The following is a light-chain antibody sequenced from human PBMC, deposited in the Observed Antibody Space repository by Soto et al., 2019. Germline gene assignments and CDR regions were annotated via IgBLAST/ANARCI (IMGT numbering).Light chain of an antibody. CDR3: AAWDDSLNAL. CDR1: SSNIGDNP. J-gene: IGLJ1*01. Sequence: QSVLTQPPSASGTPGQRITISCSGSSSNIGDNPVNWYQQLPGAAPKLLIYNNDQRPSGVPDRFSGSKSGTSASLAISGLQPEDEADYYCAAWDDSLNALFGTGTKVTVL. CDR2: NND. V-gene: IGLV1-44*01.